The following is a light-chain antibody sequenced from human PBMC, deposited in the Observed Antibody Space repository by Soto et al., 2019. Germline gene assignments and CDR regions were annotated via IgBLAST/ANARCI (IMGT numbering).Light chain of an antibody. V-gene: IGKV3-20*01. J-gene: IGKJ3*01. CDR1: QTVSSNN. CDR3: QQYGSSPFT. Sequence: DIVLTQSPGTLSLSPGERATLSCRASQTVSSNNLAWYQQKRGQAPGLLIYGASTRAAAMPDRFRGSGSGTDFALIISSLAPEDFAVYYCQQYGSSPFTFGPGTAVDIK. CDR2: GAS.